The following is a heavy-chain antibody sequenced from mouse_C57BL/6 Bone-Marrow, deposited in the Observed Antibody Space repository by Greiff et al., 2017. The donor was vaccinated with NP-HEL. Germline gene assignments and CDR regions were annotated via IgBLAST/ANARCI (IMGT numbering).Heavy chain of an antibody. J-gene: IGHJ3*01. CDR1: GYTFTSYW. V-gene: IGHV1-59*01. CDR2: IDPSDSYT. CDR3: ARFPAQASAWVAY. D-gene: IGHD3-2*02. Sequence: QVHVKQPGAELVRPGTSVKLSCKASGYTFTSYWMHWVKQRPGQGLEWIGVIDPSDSYTNYNQKFKGTATLTVDTSSSTAYMQLSSLTSEDSAVYFCARFPAQASAWVAYWGQGTLVTVSA.